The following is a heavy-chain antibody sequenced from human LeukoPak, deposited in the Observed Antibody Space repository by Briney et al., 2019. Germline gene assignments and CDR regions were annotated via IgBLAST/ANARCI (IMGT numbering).Heavy chain of an antibody. J-gene: IGHJ4*02. CDR3: TTVYSYGALDY. V-gene: IGHV3-15*01. CDR1: GFTFSNAW. CDR2: IKSKANGGTT. D-gene: IGHD5-18*01. Sequence: GGSLRLSCAASGFTFSNAWMTWVRQAPGKGLEWVGLIKSKANGGTTDYAAPVKGRFTISRDDSKNTQSLQMNSLKTEDTGVYYCTTVYSYGALDYWGQGTLVTVSS.